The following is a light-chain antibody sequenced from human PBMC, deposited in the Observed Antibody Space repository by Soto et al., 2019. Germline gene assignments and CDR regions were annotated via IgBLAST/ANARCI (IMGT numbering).Light chain of an antibody. CDR1: QSVSSN. J-gene: IGKJ5*01. CDR3: QQYAVSPIT. V-gene: IGKV3-15*01. Sequence: ERVMTQSPATLSVSPGERATLSCRASQSVSSNLAWYQQKPGQAPRLLIYGASTRATGIPARFSGSGSGTEFNLTISSLQSEDFAVYYCQQYAVSPITFGQGTRLEIK. CDR2: GAS.